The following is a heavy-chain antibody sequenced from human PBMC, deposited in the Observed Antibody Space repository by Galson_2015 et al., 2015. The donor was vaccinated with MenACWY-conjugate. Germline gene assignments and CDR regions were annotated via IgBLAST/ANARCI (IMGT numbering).Heavy chain of an antibody. CDR1: GFTFSSSW. CDR3: ARELRNYWYFDL. CDR2: INTDESLT. J-gene: IGHJ2*01. Sequence: PLRLACAASGFTFSSSWMHWVRHAPGKGLVWVSRINTDESLTTYADSVKGRFTISRDNAKNTLYLQMNSLRAEDTAVYYCARELRNYWYFDLWGRGTLVRVSS. V-gene: IGHV3-74*03.